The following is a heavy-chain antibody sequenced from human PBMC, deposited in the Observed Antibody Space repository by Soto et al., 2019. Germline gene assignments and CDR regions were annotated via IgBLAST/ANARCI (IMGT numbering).Heavy chain of an antibody. D-gene: IGHD6-13*01. Sequence: PGESLKISCKGSGYSFTSYWIGWVRQMPGKGLEWMGIIYPGDSDTRYSPSFQGQVTISADKSISTAYLQWSSLKASDTAMYYCERHPLAAAAPYYFDYWGQGTLVTVSS. CDR3: ERHPLAAAAPYYFDY. CDR1: GYSFTSYW. J-gene: IGHJ4*02. V-gene: IGHV5-51*01. CDR2: IYPGDSDT.